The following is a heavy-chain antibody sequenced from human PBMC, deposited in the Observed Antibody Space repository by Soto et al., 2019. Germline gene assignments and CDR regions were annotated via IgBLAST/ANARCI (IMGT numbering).Heavy chain of an antibody. CDR1: GFTFSSYA. CDR3: AKAITGEYSSGWTGGY. V-gene: IGHV3-23*01. J-gene: IGHJ4*02. Sequence: GGSLRLSCAASGFTFSSYAMSWVRQAPGKGLEWVSAISGSGGSTYYADYVKGRFTISRDNSKNTLYLQMNSLRAEDKAVYYCAKAITGEYSSGWTGGYWGQGTLVTVSS. CDR2: ISGSGGST. D-gene: IGHD6-19*01.